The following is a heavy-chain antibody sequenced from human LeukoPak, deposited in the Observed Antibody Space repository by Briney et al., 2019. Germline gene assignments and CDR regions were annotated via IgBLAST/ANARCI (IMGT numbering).Heavy chain of an antibody. D-gene: IGHD3-16*01. CDR1: GFTFSIYA. J-gene: IGHJ4*02. CDR2: TSGSGVST. CDR3: AKGLKILGDY. V-gene: IGHV3-23*01. Sequence: GGSLRLSCAASGFTFSIYAMSWVRQAPGEGLEWVSATSGSGVSTYYADFVKGRFTISRDNSKNTLYLQMNSLRVEDTAVYYCAKGLKILGDYWGQGTLVTVSS.